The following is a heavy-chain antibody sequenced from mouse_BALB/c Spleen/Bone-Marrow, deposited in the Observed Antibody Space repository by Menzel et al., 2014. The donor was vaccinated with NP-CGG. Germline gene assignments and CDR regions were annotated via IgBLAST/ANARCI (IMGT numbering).Heavy chain of an antibody. CDR3: ARVLRRSQDAMDY. J-gene: IGHJ4*01. D-gene: IGHD2-12*01. CDR2: IWAGGAT. Sequence: VQVVESGPGLVAPSQSLSITCTVSGFSLTNFGVHWVRQPPGKGLEWLGIIWAGGATDYHSALMSRLIISKDNSKSQVFLKMNSLQTDDTAVYYCARVLRRSQDAMDYWGQGTSVTVSS. CDR1: GFSLTNFG. V-gene: IGHV2-9*02.